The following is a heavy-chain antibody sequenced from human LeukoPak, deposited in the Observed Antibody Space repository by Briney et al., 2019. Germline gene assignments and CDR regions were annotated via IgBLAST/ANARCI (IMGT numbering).Heavy chain of an antibody. CDR1: GFTFSSYA. V-gene: IGHV3-23*01. J-gene: IGHJ4*02. CDR3: AKAEGITMIVVVITPFDY. CDR2: ISGSGGGT. Sequence: GGSLRLSCAAPGFTFSSYAMSWVRQAPGKGLEWVSAISGSGGGTYYADSVKGRFTISRDNSKNTLYLQMNSLRAEDTAVHYCAKAEGITMIVVVITPFDYWGQGTLVTVSS. D-gene: IGHD3-22*01.